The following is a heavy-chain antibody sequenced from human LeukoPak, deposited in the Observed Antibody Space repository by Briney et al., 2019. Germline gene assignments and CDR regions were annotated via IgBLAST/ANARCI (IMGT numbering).Heavy chain of an antibody. V-gene: IGHV4-39*01. CDR2: IYYSGST. CDR1: GGSISSSSYY. D-gene: IGHD6-25*01. J-gene: IGHJ3*02. Sequence: SETLSLTCTVSGGSISSSSYYWGWIRQPPGKGLEWIGSIYYSGSTYYNPSLKSRVTISVDTSKNQFSLKLSSVTAADTAVYYCARHHKAAGQAHPLDRVAFDIWGQGTMVTVSS. CDR3: ARHHKAAGQAHPLDRVAFDI.